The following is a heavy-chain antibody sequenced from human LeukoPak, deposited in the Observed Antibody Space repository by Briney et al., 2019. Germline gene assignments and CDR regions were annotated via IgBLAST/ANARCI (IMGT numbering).Heavy chain of an antibody. CDR2: INSRSYYI. CDR3: ARDKVSVIPALDY. J-gene: IGHJ4*02. Sequence: GGSLRLSCEASGFTFSNHNMNWVRQAPGKGLEWVSSINSRSYYIYYADSVKGRFAISRDNAKESLYLQMNSLRAEDTALYFCARDKVSVIPALDYWGQGTLVIVSS. V-gene: IGHV3-21*01. D-gene: IGHD2/OR15-2a*01. CDR1: GFTFSNHN.